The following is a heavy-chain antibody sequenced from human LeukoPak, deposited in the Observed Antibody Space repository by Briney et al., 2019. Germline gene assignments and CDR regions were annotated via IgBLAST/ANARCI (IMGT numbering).Heavy chain of an antibody. J-gene: IGHJ4*02. CDR1: GDSVSSNSAA. V-gene: IGHV6-1*01. Sequence: SQTLSLTCAISGDSVSSNSAAWNWIRQSPSRGFEWLGRTYFRSKWYNDYAASVKSRITVNPDTSKNHFSLQLSSVTLEDTAIYYCARPYGGNCDYWGQGTLVTVSS. D-gene: IGHD4-23*01. CDR2: TYFRSKWYN. CDR3: ARPYGGNCDY.